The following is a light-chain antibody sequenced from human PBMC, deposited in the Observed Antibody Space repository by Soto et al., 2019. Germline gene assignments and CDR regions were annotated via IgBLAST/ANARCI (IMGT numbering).Light chain of an antibody. Sequence: EIVMTQSPATLSVSPGERATLSCGASQSVSTSLAWYQQTPGQAPRLLIYGASTRATGVPARFSGSGSGTGFTLTISSLQSEDFAIYYCQQYKLWPRTFGQGTKVDI. CDR2: GAS. J-gene: IGKJ1*01. CDR3: QQYKLWPRT. V-gene: IGKV3-15*01. CDR1: QSVSTS.